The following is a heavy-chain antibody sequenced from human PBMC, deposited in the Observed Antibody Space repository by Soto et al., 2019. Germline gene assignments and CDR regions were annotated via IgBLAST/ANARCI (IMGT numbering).Heavy chain of an antibody. CDR1: GGTFSSYP. D-gene: IGHD2-15*01. Sequence: QVQLVQSGAEVKKPGSSVKVSCKASGGTFSSYPISWVRQAPGQGLEWMGRIIPILGIANYAKKCQGRVTITADTSSRTIYIEPSSLAAEELEVYYYADLVVGDYGRDVWRKGIAVT. CDR2: IIPILGIA. CDR3: ADLVVGDYGRDV. J-gene: IGHJ6*03. V-gene: IGHV1-69*02.